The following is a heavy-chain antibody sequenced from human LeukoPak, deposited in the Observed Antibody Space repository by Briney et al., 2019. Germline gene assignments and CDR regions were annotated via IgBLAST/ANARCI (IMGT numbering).Heavy chain of an antibody. J-gene: IGHJ1*01. CDR3: ARRRYYDSTGYFD. CDR1: GGSISSSSYY. Sequence: SETLSLTCTVSGGSISSSSYYWGWIRQPPGKGLEWIGEIYYSGRTYQNPSLRSRVSMSVDTFKNHFSLELHSVTATDTAVYYCARRRYYDSTGYFDWGRGSLVTVPS. CDR2: IYYSGRT. D-gene: IGHD3-22*01. V-gene: IGHV4-39*01.